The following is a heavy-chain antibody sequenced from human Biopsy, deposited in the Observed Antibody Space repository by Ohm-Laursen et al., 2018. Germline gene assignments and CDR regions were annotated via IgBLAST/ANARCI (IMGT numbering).Heavy chain of an antibody. Sequence: GSLRLSCAASGFIFSDYYMSWIRQAPGKGLERVSNINSVGTIYYADSVRGRFTISRDNAKNSLYLQMNSLRVEDTAVYYCARSVGIMAAPIDYWGQGTLVTVSS. CDR2: INSVGTI. V-gene: IGHV3-11*01. CDR3: ARSVGIMAAPIDY. J-gene: IGHJ4*02. D-gene: IGHD3-16*01. CDR1: GFIFSDYY.